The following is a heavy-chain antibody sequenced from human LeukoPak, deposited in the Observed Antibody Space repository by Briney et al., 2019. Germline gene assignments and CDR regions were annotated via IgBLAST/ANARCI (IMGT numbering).Heavy chain of an antibody. V-gene: IGHV4-34*01. D-gene: IGHD4-17*01. CDR1: GGSFSGYY. CDR3: ARASGDLDY. Sequence: TSSETLSLTCAVYGGSFSGYYWSWIRQPPGKGLEWIGEINHSGSTNYNPSLKSRVTISLDTSKNQFSLKLSSVTAADTAVYYCARASGDLDYWGQGTLVTVSS. J-gene: IGHJ4*02. CDR2: INHSGST.